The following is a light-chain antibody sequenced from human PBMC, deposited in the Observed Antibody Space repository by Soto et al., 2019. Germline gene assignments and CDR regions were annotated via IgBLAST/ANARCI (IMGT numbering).Light chain of an antibody. J-gene: IGLJ1*01. CDR1: SSYVRAYDY. Sequence: QSVLTQPPSASGTPGQRVTISGSGSSSYVRAYDYVSGCQDHPGQAPKLIIYEVDRRPSGVPNRCSVSTSGDKAYLTVSGLQAEDEAEYYCSALASISALCVFGAGSKVTVL. CDR2: EVD. CDR3: SALASISALCV. V-gene: IGLV2-14*01.